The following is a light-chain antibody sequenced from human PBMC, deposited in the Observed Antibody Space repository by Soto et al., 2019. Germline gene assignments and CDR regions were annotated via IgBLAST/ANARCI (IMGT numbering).Light chain of an antibody. Sequence: QSVLTQSPSASASLGASVKLTCTLSSGHSSYAIAWHQQQPEKGPRYLMKLNSDGSHSKGDGIPDRFSGSSSGAERYLTISSLKSEDEADYYCQTWGTGVFGGGTQLTVL. CDR3: QTWGTGV. CDR2: LNSDGSH. CDR1: SGHSSYA. J-gene: IGLJ2*01. V-gene: IGLV4-69*01.